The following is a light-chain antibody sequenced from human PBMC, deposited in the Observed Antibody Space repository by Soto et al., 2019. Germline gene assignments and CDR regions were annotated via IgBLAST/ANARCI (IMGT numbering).Light chain of an antibody. CDR1: SSDIGRYNY. CDR3: SSYISSSTYV. Sequence: QAATVSGSQGQSYNRSCIRTSSDIGRYNYVSWYQQYPGKAPKFMIYDVSNRPSGVSNRFSGSKSGNTASLAISGLQAEDEADYYCSSYISSSTYVFGTGTKVTV. V-gene: IGLV2-14*01. CDR2: DVS. J-gene: IGLJ1*01.